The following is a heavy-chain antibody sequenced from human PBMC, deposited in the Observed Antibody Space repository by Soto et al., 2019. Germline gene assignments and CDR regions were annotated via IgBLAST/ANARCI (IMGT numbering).Heavy chain of an antibody. CDR3: ARESGQPDYYYGMDV. V-gene: IGHV5-51*01. Sequence: PGESLKISCKGSGYSFTSYWIGWVRQMPGKGLEWMGIIYPGDSDTRYGPSFQGQVTISADKSISTAYLQWSSLKASDTAMYYCARESGQPDYYYGMDVWGQGTTVTVSS. CDR1: GYSFTSYW. J-gene: IGHJ6*02. D-gene: IGHD3-10*01. CDR2: IYPGDSDT.